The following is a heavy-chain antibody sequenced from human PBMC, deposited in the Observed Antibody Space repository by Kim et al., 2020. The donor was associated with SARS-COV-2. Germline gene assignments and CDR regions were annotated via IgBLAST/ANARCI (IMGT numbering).Heavy chain of an antibody. CDR3: ARDPLFWYDSSGAGNFDY. V-gene: IGHV1-2*06. D-gene: IGHD3-22*01. Sequence: ASVKVSCKASGYTFTGYYMHWVRQAPGQGLEWMGRINPNSGGTNYAQKFQGRVTMTRDTSISTAYMELSRLRSDDTAVYYCARDPLFWYDSSGAGNFDYWGQGTLFTVSS. CDR2: INPNSGGT. J-gene: IGHJ4*02. CDR1: GYTFTGYY.